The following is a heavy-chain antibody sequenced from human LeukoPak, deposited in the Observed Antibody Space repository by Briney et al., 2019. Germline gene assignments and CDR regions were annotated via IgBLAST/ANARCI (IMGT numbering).Heavy chain of an antibody. CDR2: TYHSGST. D-gene: IGHD5-12*01. Sequence: SETLSLTCTLSGGSISTYYWSWIRQPPGKGLEWIGYTYHSGSTNYNPSLKSRVTISVDTSKNQFPLKLSSVTAADTAVYYCARGGGYASPIGYWGQGALVTVSS. CDR3: ARGGGYASPIGY. V-gene: IGHV4-59*01. J-gene: IGHJ4*02. CDR1: GGSISTYY.